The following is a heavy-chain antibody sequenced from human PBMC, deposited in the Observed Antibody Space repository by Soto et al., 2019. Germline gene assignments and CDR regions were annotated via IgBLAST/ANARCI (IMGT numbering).Heavy chain of an antibody. CDR2: IFSGGST. CDR3: VRVQWLRPPEVSNFFDY. D-gene: IGHD5-12*01. J-gene: IGHJ4*02. V-gene: IGHV3-53*01. Sequence: GGSLRLSCTVSGFTVSTNYMSWVHQAPEKGLEWVSVIFSGGSTYYADSVWGRFTISRDSSQNTLYLQMNSLRAEDTAVYYCVRVQWLRPPEVSNFFDYWGQGVLVTVSS. CDR1: GFTVSTNY.